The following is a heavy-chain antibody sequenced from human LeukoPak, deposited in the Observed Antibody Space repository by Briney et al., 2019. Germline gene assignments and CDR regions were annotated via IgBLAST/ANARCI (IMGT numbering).Heavy chain of an antibody. J-gene: IGHJ6*02. Sequence: SETLSLTCNVSGDSIRRGDYYWTWIRQSPGMGLEWIGYIYYSGSTQYNPSLESRISISKDTSKNQFSLELTSVTAADTAVYYCARGSGCFYCLDAWGQGATVTVSS. CDR3: ARGSGCFYCLDA. V-gene: IGHV4-30-4*01. CDR1: GDSIRRGDYY. D-gene: IGHD6-19*01. CDR2: IYYSGST.